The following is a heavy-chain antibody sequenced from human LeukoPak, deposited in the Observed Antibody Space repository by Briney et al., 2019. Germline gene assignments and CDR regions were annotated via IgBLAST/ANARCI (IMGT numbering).Heavy chain of an antibody. CDR3: AKPLHYYYSNAAWYFDL. D-gene: IGHD3-22*01. Sequence: GGSLRLSCAASGFTFSSYSMNWVRQAPGKGLEWVSYISSSSSTIYYADSVKGRFTISRDNSKNTLYLQMNSLRADDTAVYYCAKPLHYYYSNAAWYFDLWGRGTLVTVSS. CDR1: GFTFSSYS. J-gene: IGHJ2*01. CDR2: ISSSSSTI. V-gene: IGHV3-48*01.